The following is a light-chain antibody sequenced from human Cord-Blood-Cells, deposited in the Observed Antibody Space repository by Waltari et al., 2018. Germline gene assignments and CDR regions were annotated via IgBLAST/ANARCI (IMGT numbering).Light chain of an antibody. V-gene: IGLV2-14*03. CDR2: DVS. CDR1: SSYVGGYNY. CDR3: SSYTSSSTFYV. J-gene: IGLJ1*01. Sequence: QSALTQPASVSGSPGQSITISCTGTSSYVGGYNYVSWYQQHPGKAPKLMLYDVSNRPSGVSNRFSGSKSGNTASLTISGLQAEDEADYYCSSYTSSSTFYVFGTGTKVTVL.